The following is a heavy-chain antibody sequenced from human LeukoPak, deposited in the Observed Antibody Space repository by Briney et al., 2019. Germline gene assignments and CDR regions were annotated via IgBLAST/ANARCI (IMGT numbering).Heavy chain of an antibody. J-gene: IGHJ4*02. CDR3: AKDSGSSLYYFDY. V-gene: IGHV3-23*01. CDR1: GFTFSSYG. Sequence: GGSLRLSCAASGFTFSSYGVHWVRQAPGKGLEWVSGISGSGGSTYYADSVKGRFTISRDNSKNTLYLQMNSLRAEDTAVYYCAKDSGSSLYYFDYWGQGTLVTVSS. D-gene: IGHD1-26*01. CDR2: ISGSGGST.